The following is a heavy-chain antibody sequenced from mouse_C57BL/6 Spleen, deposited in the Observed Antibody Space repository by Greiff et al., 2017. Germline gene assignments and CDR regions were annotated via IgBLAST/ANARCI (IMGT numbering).Heavy chain of an antibody. CDR2: ISYDGSH. Sequence: EVQLQESGPGLVKPSQSLSLTCSVTGYSITSGYYWNWIRQFPGNKLEWMGYISYDGSHNYNPSLKNRISFTPDTSTNQFFLKLNSVTTAATATYSSARALELRFDYWGQGTTLTVSS. D-gene: IGHD4-1*01. CDR1: GYSITSGYY. V-gene: IGHV3-6*01. CDR3: ARALELRFDY. J-gene: IGHJ2*01.